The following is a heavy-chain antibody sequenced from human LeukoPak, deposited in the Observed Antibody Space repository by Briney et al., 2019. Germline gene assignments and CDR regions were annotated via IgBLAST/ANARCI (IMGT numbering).Heavy chain of an antibody. J-gene: IGHJ4*02. V-gene: IGHV1-46*01. Sequence: ASVKVSCKASGYTFTSYYMHWVRQAPGQGLEWMGIINPSSGSTSYAQKFQGRVTMTRDTSTSTVYMELSSLRSEDTAVYYCARDPDYYDSSGRLGFDYWGQGTLVTVSS. CDR3: ARDPDYYDSSGRLGFDY. CDR2: INPSSGST. CDR1: GYTFTSYY. D-gene: IGHD3-22*01.